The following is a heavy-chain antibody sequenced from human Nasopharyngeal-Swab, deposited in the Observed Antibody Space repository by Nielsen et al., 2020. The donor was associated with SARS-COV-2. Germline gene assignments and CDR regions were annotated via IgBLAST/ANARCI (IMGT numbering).Heavy chain of an antibody. Sequence: SETLSLTCAVYGGSFSGYYWSWIRQPPGKGLEWIGEINHSGSTNYNPSLKSRVTISVDTSKNQFSLKLGSVTAADTAVYYCARGANWFDPWGQGTLVTVSS. CDR1: GGSFSGYY. V-gene: IGHV4-34*01. J-gene: IGHJ5*02. CDR3: ARGANWFDP. CDR2: INHSGST.